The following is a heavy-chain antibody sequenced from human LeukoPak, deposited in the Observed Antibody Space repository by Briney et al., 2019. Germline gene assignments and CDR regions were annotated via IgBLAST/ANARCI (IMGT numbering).Heavy chain of an antibody. CDR1: GGSISGTNW. V-gene: IGHV4-4*02. CDR3: SRESGPFSPFGF. J-gene: IGHJ4*02. CDR2: ISLRGLT. Sequence: PSGTLSLTCGVSGGSISGTNWWSWVRQPPGQGLEWIGEISLRGLTNYNPSLRSRLTMSLDESKNQVSLNLTSVTAADTAVYYCSRESGPFSPFGFWGQGTLVSVDS. D-gene: IGHD1-26*01.